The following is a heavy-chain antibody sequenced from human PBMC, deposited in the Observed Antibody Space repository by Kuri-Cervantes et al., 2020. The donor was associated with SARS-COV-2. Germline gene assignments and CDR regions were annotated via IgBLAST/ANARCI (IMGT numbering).Heavy chain of an antibody. CDR1: GVSVSGGSYY. CDR2: LDTSGST. J-gene: IGHJ4*02. V-gene: IGHV4-61*09. Sequence: SETLSLTCDVSGVSVSGGSYYWSWIRQPAGKGLEWIGHLDTSGSTTYNPSLKSRVTISVDTSKNQFSLKLSSVTAADTAVYYCADCSSTSCYTMSYFDYWGQGTLVTVSS. CDR3: ADCSSTSCYTMSYFDY. D-gene: IGHD2-2*02.